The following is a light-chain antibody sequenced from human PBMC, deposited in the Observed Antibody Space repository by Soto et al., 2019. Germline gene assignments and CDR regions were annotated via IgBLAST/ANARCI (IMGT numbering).Light chain of an antibody. J-gene: IGKJ1*01. V-gene: IGKV1-5*03. CDR1: QSISTW. CDR2: KAS. Sequence: DIQMTQSPSTLSASVGDRVTITCRASQSISTWLAWYQQKPGKAPKLLIYKASSLESGVPSRFSGSGSGTEFTLTISSLQPDDSATYYCQQYMNRWTFGQGTKVKIK. CDR3: QQYMNRWT.